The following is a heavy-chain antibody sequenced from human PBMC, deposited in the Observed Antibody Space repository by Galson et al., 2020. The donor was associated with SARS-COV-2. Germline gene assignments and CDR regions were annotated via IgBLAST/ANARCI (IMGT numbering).Heavy chain of an antibody. D-gene: IGHD6-19*01. CDR1: GFAFDEYG. CDR3: ARDRPVAGSDF. CDR2: MNWNGGSA. V-gene: IGHV3-20*04. Sequence: GESLKISCAASGFAFDEYGMSWVRQAPGKGLEWVAGMNWNGGSAGYAGSVQGRFTISRDTATNSLFLQMNSLRTEDTALYYYARDRPVAGSDFWGQGTLVTVSS. J-gene: IGHJ4*02.